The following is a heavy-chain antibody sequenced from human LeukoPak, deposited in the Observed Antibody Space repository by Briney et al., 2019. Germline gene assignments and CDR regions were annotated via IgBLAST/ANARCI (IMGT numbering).Heavy chain of an antibody. J-gene: IGHJ4*02. D-gene: IGHD1-1*01. V-gene: IGHV3-7*01. CDR1: GFTFSSYS. CDR3: VRESRPGGAMGLYHNLDY. CDR2: IKEDGTEK. Sequence: GGSLRLSCTASGFTFSSYSMNWVRQAPGKGLEWVANIKEDGTEKNLVDSVKGRFTISRDNTKNLLFLEMNNLRGDDTAIYYCVRESRPGGAMGLYHNLDYWGQGTLVAVSS.